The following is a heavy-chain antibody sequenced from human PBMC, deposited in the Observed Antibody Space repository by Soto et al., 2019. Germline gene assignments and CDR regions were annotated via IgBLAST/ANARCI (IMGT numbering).Heavy chain of an antibody. Sequence: QVQLVQSGAEVKKPGSSVKVSCKASGGTFSSYALSWVRQAPGQGLEWMGGIIPSFGTANYAQKLQGRVTRTADESTSTSHMELSSLRSEDTDVYYCARNHGPLVPAATGGYFYYGLDVWGQGTTVIVSS. V-gene: IGHV1-69*01. CDR2: IIPSFGTA. J-gene: IGHJ6*02. CDR3: ARNHGPLVPAATGGYFYYGLDV. CDR1: GGTFSSYA. D-gene: IGHD2-2*01.